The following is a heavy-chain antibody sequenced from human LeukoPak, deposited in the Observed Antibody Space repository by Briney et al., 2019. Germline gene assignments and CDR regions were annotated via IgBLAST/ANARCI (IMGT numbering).Heavy chain of an antibody. D-gene: IGHD5-24*01. CDR3: ARALWGRWLQFDY. V-gene: IGHV3-7*01. J-gene: IGHJ4*02. CDR1: GFTFSSYW. CDR2: IKQDGSEK. Sequence: GGSLRLSCAASGFTFSSYWMSWVRQAPGKGLEWVANIKQDGSEKYYVDSVKGRFTISRDNAKNSLYLQMNSLRAEATAVYYCARALWGRWLQFDYWGQGTLVTVSS.